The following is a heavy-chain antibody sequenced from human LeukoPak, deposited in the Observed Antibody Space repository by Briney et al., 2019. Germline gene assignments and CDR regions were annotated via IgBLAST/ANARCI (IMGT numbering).Heavy chain of an antibody. CDR3: AREGGFYRPLDY. CDR2: VHLDGRT. Sequence: PSETLSLTCGVSGGSVINTNWWTWVRQPPGKGLEWIGEVHLDGRTNYNPSLESRLTMSVDVSENQVSLKLASVTAADTAVYYCAREGGFYRPLDYSGQGTLVTVSS. CDR1: GGSVINTNW. D-gene: IGHD3-3*01. J-gene: IGHJ4*02. V-gene: IGHV4-4*02.